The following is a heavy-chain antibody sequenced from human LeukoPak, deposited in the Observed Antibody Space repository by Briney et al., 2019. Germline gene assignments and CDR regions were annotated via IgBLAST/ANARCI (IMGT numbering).Heavy chain of an antibody. CDR2: ISSTSTSM. Sequence: GGSLRLSCAASGFTFSDYHINWVRQAPGKGLEWLSYISSTSTSMNYADSVRGRFAISRDDAKNSLYLQMNSLRDEDTAVYYCARVWQDNSGVDYWGQGTLVTVSS. V-gene: IGHV3-48*02. J-gene: IGHJ4*02. CDR1: GFTFSDYH. CDR3: ARVWQDNSGVDY. D-gene: IGHD2-21*01.